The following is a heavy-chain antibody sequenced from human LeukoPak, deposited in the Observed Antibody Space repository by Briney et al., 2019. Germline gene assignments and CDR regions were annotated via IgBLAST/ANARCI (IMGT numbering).Heavy chain of an antibody. D-gene: IGHD6-13*01. Sequence: GGSLRLSCAASGFTFSSYAMSWVRQAPGKGLEWVSDISGGGATTFYADSVKGRFTISRDNSKNTLYLQLSSLRAEDTAVYYCAKSTGYSATGRDFDSWGRGTLVTASS. J-gene: IGHJ4*02. CDR2: ISGGGATT. CDR1: GFTFSSYA. CDR3: AKSTGYSATGRDFDS. V-gene: IGHV3-23*01.